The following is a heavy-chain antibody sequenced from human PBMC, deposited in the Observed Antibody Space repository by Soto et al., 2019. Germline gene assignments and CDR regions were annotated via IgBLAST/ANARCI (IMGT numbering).Heavy chain of an antibody. V-gene: IGHV1-69*06. D-gene: IGHD6-13*01. CDR3: ARCIAAAGRITGTYYYYGMDV. CDR2: IIPIFGTA. CDR1: GGTFSSYA. J-gene: IGHJ6*02. Sequence: SVKVSSKASGGTFSSYAISWVRQAPGQGLEWMGGIIPIFGTANYAQKFQGRVTITADKSTSTAYMELSSLRSEDTAVYYCARCIAAAGRITGTYYYYGMDVWGQGTTVTVSS.